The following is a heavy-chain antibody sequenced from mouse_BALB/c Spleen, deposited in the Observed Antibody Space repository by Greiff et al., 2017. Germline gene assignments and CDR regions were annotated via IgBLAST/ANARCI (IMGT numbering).Heavy chain of an antibody. CDR3: ARDGPGYFDV. V-gene: IGHV3-2*02. D-gene: IGHD1-2*01. Sequence: VQLKQSGPGLVKPSQSLSLTCTVTGYSITSDYAWNWIRQFPGNKLEWMGYISYSGSTSYNPSLKSRISITRDTSKNQFFLQLNSVTTEDTATYYCARDGPGYFDVWGAGTTVTVSS. CDR2: ISYSGST. CDR1: GYSITSDYA. J-gene: IGHJ1*01.